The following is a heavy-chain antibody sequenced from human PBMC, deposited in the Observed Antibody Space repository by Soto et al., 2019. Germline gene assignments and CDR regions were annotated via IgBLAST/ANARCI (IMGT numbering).Heavy chain of an antibody. V-gene: IGHV3-7*01. CDR2: IRQDGIEK. CDR1: EFAFSTYW. D-gene: IGHD2-21*01. CDR3: VGGCGSAHCPYFFEV. J-gene: IGHJ6*03. Sequence: EVQLVESGGDLVKPGGSLRLSCAASEFAFSTYWMSWVRQAPGKGLEWVATIRQDGIEKHYVDSVKGRFPISRDNARNSLFLQMDGLDAEDTVVYYCVGGCGSAHCPYFFEVLGKGTTVTVSS.